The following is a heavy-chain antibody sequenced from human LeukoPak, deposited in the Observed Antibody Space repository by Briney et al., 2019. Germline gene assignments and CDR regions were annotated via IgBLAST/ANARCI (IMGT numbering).Heavy chain of an antibody. Sequence: SVKVSCKASGGTFSSYAISWVRQAPGQGLEWMGGIIPIFGTANYAQKFQGRVTITTDESTSTAYMELSSLRSEDTAVYYCALNSLGYCSSTSCFLFDYWGQGTLVTVSS. J-gene: IGHJ4*02. V-gene: IGHV1-69*05. CDR2: IIPIFGTA. CDR3: ALNSLGYCSSTSCFLFDY. CDR1: GGTFSSYA. D-gene: IGHD2-2*01.